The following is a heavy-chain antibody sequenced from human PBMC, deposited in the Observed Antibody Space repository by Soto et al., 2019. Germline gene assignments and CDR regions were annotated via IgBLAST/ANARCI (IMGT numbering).Heavy chain of an antibody. CDR3: TTDRTWLRPPRLFSV. Sequence: GGSLRLSCAASGFTFSNAWMSWVRQAPGKGLEWVGRIKSKTDGGTTDYAAPVKGGFTISRDDSKNNRYLQMNSLKTEDTAVYYCTTDRTWLRPPRLFSVWGQGTLVTVSS. D-gene: IGHD5-12*01. J-gene: IGHJ4*02. CDR1: GFTFSNAW. CDR2: IKSKTDGGTT. V-gene: IGHV3-15*01.